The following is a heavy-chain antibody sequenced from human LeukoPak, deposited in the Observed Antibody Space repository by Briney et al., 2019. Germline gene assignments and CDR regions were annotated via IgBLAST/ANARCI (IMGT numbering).Heavy chain of an antibody. J-gene: IGHJ4*02. Sequence: PSETLSLTCTVSGGSISSSSYYWGWIRQPPGKGLEWIGSIYYSGSTYYNPSLKSRVTISVDTSKNQFSLKLSSVTAADTAVYYCARDGYNSVIFDYWGQGTLVTVSS. D-gene: IGHD5-24*01. V-gene: IGHV4-39*07. CDR3: ARDGYNSVIFDY. CDR1: GGSISSSSYY. CDR2: IYYSGST.